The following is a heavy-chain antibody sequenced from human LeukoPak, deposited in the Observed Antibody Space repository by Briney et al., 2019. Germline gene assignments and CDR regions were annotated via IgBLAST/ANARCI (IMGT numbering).Heavy chain of an antibody. CDR1: GYTFTGYY. Sequence: ASVKVSCKASGYTFTGYYMHWVRQAPGQGLEWMGWINPNSGGTNYAQKFQGRVTMTRDTSISTAYTELSRLRSDDTAVYYCARDLVGRSSCLGRWGQGTLVTVSS. CDR3: ARDLVGRSSCLGR. D-gene: IGHD2-2*01. CDR2: INPNSGGT. V-gene: IGHV1-2*02. J-gene: IGHJ4*02.